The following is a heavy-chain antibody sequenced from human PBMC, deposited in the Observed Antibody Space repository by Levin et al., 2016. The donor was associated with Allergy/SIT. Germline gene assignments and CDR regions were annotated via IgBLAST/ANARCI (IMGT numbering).Heavy chain of an antibody. Sequence: SETLSLTCIVSRGSISSSSYFWGWVRQPPGKGLEWIGNTDYSGYTYYNPSLKSRVTISVDRSKNQFSLKLSSVTAADTAVYYCARARNYSWGWFDPWGQGTLVTVSS. CDR2: TDYSGYT. D-gene: IGHD1-7*01. J-gene: IGHJ5*02. V-gene: IGHV4-39*07. CDR3: ARARNYSWGWFDP. CDR1: RGSISSSSYF.